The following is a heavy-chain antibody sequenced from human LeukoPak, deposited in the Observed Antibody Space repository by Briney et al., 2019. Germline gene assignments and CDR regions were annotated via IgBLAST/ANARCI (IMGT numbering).Heavy chain of an antibody. Sequence: PGGSLRLSCAASGFTFSDYYMSWIRQAPGKGLEWVSYISSGGSTIYYADSVKGRFTISRDNAKNSLYLQMNSLRAEDTAVYYCASAPLYYDFWSGFPSRGFDPWGQGTLVTVSS. CDR2: ISSGGSTI. CDR1: GFTFSDYY. CDR3: ASAPLYYDFWSGFPSRGFDP. V-gene: IGHV3-11*01. D-gene: IGHD3-3*01. J-gene: IGHJ5*02.